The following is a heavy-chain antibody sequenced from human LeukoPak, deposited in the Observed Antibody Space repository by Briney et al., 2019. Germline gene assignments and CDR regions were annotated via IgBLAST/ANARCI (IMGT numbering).Heavy chain of an antibody. V-gene: IGHV3-11*01. CDR2: ISSSGSTI. CDR1: GFTFSDYY. CDR3: AKEERLYYYDSSGYYGYHDAFDI. D-gene: IGHD3-22*01. J-gene: IGHJ3*02. Sequence: GGSLRLSCAASGFTFSDYYMSWIRQAPGKGLEWVSYISSSGSTIYYADSVKGRFTISRDNAKNTLYLQMNSLRAEDTAVYYCAKEERLYYYDSSGYYGYHDAFDIWGQGTMVTVSS.